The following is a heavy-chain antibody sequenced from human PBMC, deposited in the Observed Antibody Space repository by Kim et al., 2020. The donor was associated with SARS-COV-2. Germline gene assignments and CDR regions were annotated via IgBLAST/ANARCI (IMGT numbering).Heavy chain of an antibody. J-gene: IGHJ4*02. Sequence: YAASVRGRFTISRDNAKNTLYLQMDRLRAEDSAIYYCATGQEVDEWNNFDYWGQGALVTVSS. D-gene: IGHD1-1*01. V-gene: IGHV3-74*01. CDR3: ATGQEVDEWNNFDY.